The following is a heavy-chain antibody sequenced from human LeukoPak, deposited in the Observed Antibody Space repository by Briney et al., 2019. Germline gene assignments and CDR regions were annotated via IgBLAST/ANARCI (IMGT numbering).Heavy chain of an antibody. CDR1: GGSISSGGYS. V-gene: IGHV4-61*08. CDR3: ARYYYDNSGSIYAFDI. Sequence: SETLSLTCAVSGGSISSGGYSWRWIRQPPGKGLEWIGYIYYSGSTNYNPSLKSRVTISVDTSKNQFSLKLSSVTSADTAVYYCARYYYDNSGSIYAFDIWGQGTMVTVSS. J-gene: IGHJ3*02. CDR2: IYYSGST. D-gene: IGHD3-22*01.